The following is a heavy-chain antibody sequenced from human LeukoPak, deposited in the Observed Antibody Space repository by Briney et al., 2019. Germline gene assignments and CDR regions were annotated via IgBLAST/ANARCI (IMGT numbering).Heavy chain of an antibody. CDR1: GFTFSSYA. V-gene: IGHV3-23*01. CDR2: IIGSGGST. Sequence: GGSLRLSCAASGFTFSSYAMSWVRQAPGKGLEWVSAIIGSGGSTYYADSVKGRFTISRDNSKNTLYLQMNSLRAEDTAVYYCAKSAYYCDSSGYYYFDYWGQGTLVTVSS. D-gene: IGHD3-22*01. J-gene: IGHJ4*02. CDR3: AKSAYYCDSSGYYYFDY.